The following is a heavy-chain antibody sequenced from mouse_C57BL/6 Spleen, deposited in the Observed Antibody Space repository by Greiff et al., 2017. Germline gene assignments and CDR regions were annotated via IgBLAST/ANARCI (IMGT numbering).Heavy chain of an antibody. J-gene: IGHJ2*01. D-gene: IGHD1-1*02. Sequence: QVQLQQPGAELVKPGASVKLSCKASGYTFTSYWMHWVKQRPGRGLEWIGRIDPNSGGTKYNEKFKSKATLRVGKPSSTAYMQLSSLTSEDSAVYDCARLEVGGLYYFDYWGQGTTLTVSS. CDR2: IDPNSGGT. V-gene: IGHV1-72*01. CDR1: GYTFTSYW. CDR3: ARLEVGGLYYFDY.